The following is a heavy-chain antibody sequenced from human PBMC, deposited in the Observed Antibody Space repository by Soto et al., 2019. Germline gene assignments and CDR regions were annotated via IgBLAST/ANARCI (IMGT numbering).Heavy chain of an antibody. CDR3: ARGVGSSPPQY. CDR1: GGSVSVYY. D-gene: IGHD1-26*01. J-gene: IGHJ4*02. CDR2: IYAGGSP. Sequence: WATLSVTCTISGGSVSVYYWSWIRQSTGQGLEWIGYIYAGGSPYYNPSLRSRVTISADTSKNQISLKLTSPTAADTAVYYCARGVGSSPPQYWGQGTLVTVSS. V-gene: IGHV4-59*02.